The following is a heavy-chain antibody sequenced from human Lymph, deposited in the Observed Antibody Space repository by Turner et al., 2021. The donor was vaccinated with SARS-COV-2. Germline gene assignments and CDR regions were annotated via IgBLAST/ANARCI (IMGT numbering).Heavy chain of an antibody. CDR2: IWFDGSNK. CDR1: GFTFSSYG. D-gene: IGHD6-19*01. J-gene: IGHJ4*02. Sequence: QVQLVESGGGVVQPGRSLTLPCAASGFTFSSYGMHWVRQAPGKGLEWVTLIWFDGSNKYYADSVKGRFTISRDNSKNTLYLQMNSLRAEDRAVYYCARDREGSSGWSDSYFDYWGQGTLVTVSS. V-gene: IGHV3-33*01. CDR3: ARDREGSSGWSDSYFDY.